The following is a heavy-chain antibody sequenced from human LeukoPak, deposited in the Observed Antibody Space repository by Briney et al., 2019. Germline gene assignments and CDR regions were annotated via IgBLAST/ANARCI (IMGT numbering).Heavy chain of an antibody. J-gene: IGHJ4*02. CDR1: GYSFTSYW. D-gene: IGHD6-19*01. V-gene: IGHV5-51*01. CDR3: ARQAYSSGWSYYFDY. Sequence: GESLKISCKGSGYSFTSYWIGWVRQMPGKGLEWMGIIYPGDSDTRYSPSFQGQVTTSADKSISTAYLQWSSLKASDTAMYYCARQAYSSGWSYYFDYWGQGTLVTVSS. CDR2: IYPGDSDT.